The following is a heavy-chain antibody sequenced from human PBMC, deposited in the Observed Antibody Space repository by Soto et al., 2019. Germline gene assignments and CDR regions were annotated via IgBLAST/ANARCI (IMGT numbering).Heavy chain of an antibody. V-gene: IGHV4-34*01. D-gene: IGHD3-10*01. CDR1: GGSFSGYY. CDR2: INHSGST. Sequence: SETLSLTCAVYGGSFSGYYWSWIRQPPGKGLEWIGYINHSGSTNYNPSLKSRVTISVDTSKNQFSLKLSSVAAADTAVYYCARDRDLGWFDPWGQGTLVTVS. CDR3: ARDRDLGWFDP. J-gene: IGHJ5*02.